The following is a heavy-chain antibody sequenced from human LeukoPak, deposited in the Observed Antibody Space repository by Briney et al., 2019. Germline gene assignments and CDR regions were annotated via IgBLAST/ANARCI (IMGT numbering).Heavy chain of an antibody. Sequence: SETLSLTCTVSGGFISGHYWTWIRQPPGKGLEWIGYIYNSGSTKYSPSLKSRVTISVDTSKNQFSLKLSSVTAADTAVYYCARGGVLKSVDYWGQGTLVAASS. CDR1: GGFISGHY. V-gene: IGHV4-59*11. CDR2: IYNSGST. J-gene: IGHJ4*02. D-gene: IGHD3-16*01. CDR3: ARGGVLKSVDY.